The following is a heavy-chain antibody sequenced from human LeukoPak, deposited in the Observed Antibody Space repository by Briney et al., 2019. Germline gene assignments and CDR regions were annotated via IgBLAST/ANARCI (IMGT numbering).Heavy chain of an antibody. J-gene: IGHJ4*02. V-gene: IGHV5-51*01. CDR1: GYSFTSYW. CDR3: AREVRTAGPAPCFDY. CDR2: IYPGDSDT. D-gene: IGHD6-13*01. Sequence: GESLKISCKGSGYSFTSYWIGWVRQMPGEGLEWMGIIYPGDSDTRYSPSFQGQVTISADKSISTAYLQWSSLKASDTAMYYCAREVRTAGPAPCFDYWGQGTLVTVSS.